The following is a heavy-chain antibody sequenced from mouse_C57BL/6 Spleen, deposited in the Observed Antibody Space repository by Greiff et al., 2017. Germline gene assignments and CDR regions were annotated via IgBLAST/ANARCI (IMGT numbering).Heavy chain of an antibody. CDR3: TSYNYVSSYSAWFAY. D-gene: IGHD1-1*01. Sequence: VQLQQSGAELVRPGASVKLSCTASGFNIKDDYMHWVKQRPEQGLEWIGWIDPENGDTEYASKFQGKATITADTSSHTAYLQLSSLTSADTAVYYCTSYNYVSSYSAWFAYWGQESLVTVSA. J-gene: IGHJ3*01. CDR1: GFNIKDDY. V-gene: IGHV14-4*01. CDR2: IDPENGDT.